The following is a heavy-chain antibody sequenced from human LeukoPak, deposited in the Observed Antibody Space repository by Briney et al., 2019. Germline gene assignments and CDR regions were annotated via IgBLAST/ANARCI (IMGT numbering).Heavy chain of an antibody. CDR2: ISSSGSTI. V-gene: IGHV3-48*03. D-gene: IGHD3-10*01. J-gene: IGHJ4*02. CDR3: ARWWGASGSYFDY. Sequence: GGSLRLSCAASGFTFSSYEMNWVRQAPGKGLEWVSYISSSGSTIYYADSVKGRFTISRDNTKNSLYLQMNSLRDEDTAVYYCARWWGASGSYFDYWGQGTLVTVSS. CDR1: GFTFSSYE.